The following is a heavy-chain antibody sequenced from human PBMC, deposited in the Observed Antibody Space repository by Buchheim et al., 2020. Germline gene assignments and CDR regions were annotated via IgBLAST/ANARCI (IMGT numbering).Heavy chain of an antibody. CDR2: INHSGST. V-gene: IGHV4-34*01. CDR3: ARVDFFKYSSSYYFDY. D-gene: IGHD6-6*01. J-gene: IGHJ4*02. CDR1: GGSFSGYY. Sequence: QVQLQQWGAGLLKPSETLSLTCAVYGGSFSGYYWSWIRQPPGKGLEWIGEINHSGSTNYNPSLKSRVTISVDKSKNQFSLKLSSVTAADTAVYYCARVDFFKYSSSYYFDYWGQGTL.